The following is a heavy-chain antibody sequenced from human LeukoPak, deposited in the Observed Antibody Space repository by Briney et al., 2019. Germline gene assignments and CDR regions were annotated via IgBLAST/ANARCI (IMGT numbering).Heavy chain of an antibody. J-gene: IGHJ4*02. V-gene: IGHV4-59*01. CDR1: GGSISSYY. CDR2: IYYSGST. CDR3: ARAEIAVAFDY. D-gene: IGHD6-19*01. Sequence: SETLSLTCTASGGSISSYYWSWIRQPPGKGLEWIGYIYYSGSTNYNPSLKSRVTISVDTSKNQFSLKLSSVTAADTAVYYCARAEIAVAFDYWGQGTLVTVSS.